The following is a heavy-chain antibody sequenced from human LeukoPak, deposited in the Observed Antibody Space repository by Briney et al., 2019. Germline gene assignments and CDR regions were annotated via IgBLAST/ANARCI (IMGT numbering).Heavy chain of an antibody. V-gene: IGHV3-48*01. CDR1: GFTFSAYS. J-gene: IGHJ4*02. D-gene: IGHD3-10*01. Sequence: GGSLRLSCAASGFTFSAYSMNWVRQAPGKGLEWVSYISSTSITTYYADSVKGRLTVSRDNAKNLLYLQMNSLRAEDTAVYYCARDPSLIVVRGVFDYWGQGTLVTVSS. CDR2: ISSTSITT. CDR3: ARDPSLIVVRGVFDY.